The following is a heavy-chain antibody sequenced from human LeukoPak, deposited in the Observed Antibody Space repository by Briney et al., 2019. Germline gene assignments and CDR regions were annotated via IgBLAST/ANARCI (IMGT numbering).Heavy chain of an antibody. D-gene: IGHD2-21*02. J-gene: IGHJ2*01. CDR3: ARDLANCDGDCSDWYFDL. CDR2: IYSGDNS. V-gene: IGHV3-66*01. CDR1: GFTVSSNY. Sequence: GGSLRLSCAASGFTVSSNYMNWVRQAPGQGLEWVSIIYSGDNSYYADSVKGRFTISRDNSKNTLYLQMNSLRVEDTAVYYCARDLANCDGDCSDWYFDLWGRGTLVTVSS.